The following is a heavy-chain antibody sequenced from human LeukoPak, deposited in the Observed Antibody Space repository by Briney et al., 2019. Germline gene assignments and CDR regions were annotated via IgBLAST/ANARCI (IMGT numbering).Heavy chain of an antibody. V-gene: IGHV3-7*01. J-gene: IGHJ4*02. CDR1: GFTFSTSW. Sequence: GGSLRLSCSASGFTFSTSWMSWVRQAPGKGLQGVGDINQDGSGKYYVDSVKGRFTISRDNAKNSLYLQMNSLRAEDTAVYYCARDPSHGSLDYWGQGILVTVSS. CDR3: ARDPSHGSLDY. CDR2: INQDGSGK. D-gene: IGHD1-26*01.